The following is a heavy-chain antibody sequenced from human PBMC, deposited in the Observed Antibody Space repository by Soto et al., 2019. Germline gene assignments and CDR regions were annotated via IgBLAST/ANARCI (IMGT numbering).Heavy chain of an antibody. J-gene: IGHJ4*02. V-gene: IGHV1-69*12. D-gene: IGHD6-19*01. CDR1: GGTFRSYA. CDR2: IIPIFGTA. CDR3: ASSADNSGWYYFDS. Sequence: QVQLVQSGTEVKKPGSSVKVSCKASGGTFRSYAISWVRQAPGQGLAWMGGIIPIFGTANYAQQFQGRVTITADESTSTVYMALSSLTSEDTAVYYCASSADNSGWYYFDSWGQGTLVTVSS.